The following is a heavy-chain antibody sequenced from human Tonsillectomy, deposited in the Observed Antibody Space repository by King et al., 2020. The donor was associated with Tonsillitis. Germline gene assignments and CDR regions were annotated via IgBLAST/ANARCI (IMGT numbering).Heavy chain of an antibody. J-gene: IGHJ4*02. CDR2: IYYSGPT. V-gene: IGHV4-61*01. Sequence: LQESGPGLAKPSETLSLTCTVSGDSVSSPSYYWNWIRQAPGKGLEWIGHIYYSGPTNYNPSLKSRVTISVDMSRNQFSLKLRSVTAADTAVYFCVSGWNPGTFDYWGQGTQVTVSS. CDR1: GDSVSSPSYY. D-gene: IGHD1-1*01. CDR3: VSGWNPGTFDY.